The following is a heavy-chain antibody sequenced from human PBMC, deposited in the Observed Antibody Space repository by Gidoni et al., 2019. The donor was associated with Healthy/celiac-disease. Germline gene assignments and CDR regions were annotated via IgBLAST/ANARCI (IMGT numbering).Heavy chain of an antibody. CDR2: ISYSGTT. V-gene: IGHV4-39*01. CDR3: ARLYYYDSSAQGFRKDSTLVFDY. Sequence: QMQLQESGPGLVKPSETLSLTCTVSGGSISSSSDYWGWIRQPPGKGLAWIGSISYSGTTYYNPSIKSRVTISVDTSNAQFSLKLSSVPAADTAVYYCARLYYYDSSAQGFRKDSTLVFDYWGQGTLVTVSS. D-gene: IGHD3-22*01. CDR1: GGSISSSSDY. J-gene: IGHJ4*02.